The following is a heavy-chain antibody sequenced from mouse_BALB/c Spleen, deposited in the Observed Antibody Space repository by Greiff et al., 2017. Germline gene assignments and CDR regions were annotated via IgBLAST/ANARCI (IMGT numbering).Heavy chain of an antibody. J-gene: IGHJ3*01. V-gene: IGHV1S81*02. CDR1: GYTFTSYY. Sequence: QVQLQQPGAELVKPGASVKLSCKASGYTFTSYYMYWVKQRPGQGLEWIGGINPSNGGTNFNEKFKSKATLTVDKSSSTAYMQLSSLTSEDSAVYYCTRGAEIYYSQLGGLWFAYWGQGTLVTVSA. CDR3: TRGAEIYYSQLGGLWFAY. D-gene: IGHD4-1*02. CDR2: INPSNGGT.